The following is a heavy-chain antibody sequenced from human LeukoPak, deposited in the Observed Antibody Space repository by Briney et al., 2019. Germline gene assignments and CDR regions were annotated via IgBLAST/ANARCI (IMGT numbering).Heavy chain of an antibody. CDR3: ASNLRYCSSTSCPTNANPISYYYYMDV. Sequence: SETLSLTCAVYGGSFSGYYWSWIRQPPGKGLEWIGRIYTSGSTNYNPSLKSRVTMSVDTSKNQFSLKLSSVTAADTAVYYCASNLRYCSSTSCPTNANPISYYYYMDVWGKGTTVTVSS. CDR1: GGSFSGYY. J-gene: IGHJ6*03. CDR2: IYTSGST. D-gene: IGHD2-2*01. V-gene: IGHV4-59*10.